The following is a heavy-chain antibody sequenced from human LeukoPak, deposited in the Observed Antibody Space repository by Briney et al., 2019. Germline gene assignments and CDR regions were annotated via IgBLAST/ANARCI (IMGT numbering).Heavy chain of an antibody. D-gene: IGHD3-22*01. J-gene: IGHJ4*02. CDR1: GGSISSGGYS. V-gene: IGHV4-30-2*01. Sequence: SQTLSLTCAVSGGSISSGGYSWSWIRQPPGKGLEWIGYIYHSGSTYYNPSLKSRVTISVDRSKNQFPLKLSSVTAADTAVYYCALKGSSGSFDYWGQGTLVTVSS. CDR2: IYHSGST. CDR3: ALKGSSGSFDY.